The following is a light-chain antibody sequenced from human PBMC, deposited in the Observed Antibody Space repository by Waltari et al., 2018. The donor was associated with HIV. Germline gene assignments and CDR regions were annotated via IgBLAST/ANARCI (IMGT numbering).Light chain of an antibody. CDR3: QQSYTTPRT. V-gene: IGKV1-39*01. Sequence: DIQLAQSPSSLSASVAERVTITCRASQSNSNYLNWYQQKPGKAPKLLIYAASSLQSGVPSRFSGSGSGTDFTLTISSLQPEDVAAYYCQQSYTTPRTFGQGTKVEIK. J-gene: IGKJ1*01. CDR1: QSNSNY. CDR2: AAS.